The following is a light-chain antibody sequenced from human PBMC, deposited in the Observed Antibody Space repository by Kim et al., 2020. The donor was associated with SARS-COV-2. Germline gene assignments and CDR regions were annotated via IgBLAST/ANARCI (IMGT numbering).Light chain of an antibody. CDR3: SSYTSSSTRV. J-gene: IGLJ3*02. CDR2: DVS. Sequence: GQSITISCTGTSSDVVGYTYVSWYQQHPGKAPKPMIYDVSNRPSGVSNRFSGSKSGNTASLTISGLQAEDEADYYCSSYTSSSTRVFGGGTQLTVL. CDR1: SSDVVGYTY. V-gene: IGLV2-14*03.